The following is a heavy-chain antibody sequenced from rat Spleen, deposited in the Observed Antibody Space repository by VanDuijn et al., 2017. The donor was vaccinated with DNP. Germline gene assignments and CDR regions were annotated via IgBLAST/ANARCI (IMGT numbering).Heavy chain of an antibody. CDR1: GFTFSYYW. CDR2: ITSGSGTT. V-gene: IGHV5-31*01. CDR3: ARVGDLHYGGDGDVLDV. Sequence: EVQLVESGGDLVQPGRSLKVSCVASGFTFSYYWMAWIRQVPGKGLEWIASITSGSGTTSYPDSVKGRFIISRDDAKDTLSLQMNSLRSEDTATYYCARVGDLHYGGDGDVLDVWGQGTSVTVSS. J-gene: IGHJ4*01. D-gene: IGHD1-1*01.